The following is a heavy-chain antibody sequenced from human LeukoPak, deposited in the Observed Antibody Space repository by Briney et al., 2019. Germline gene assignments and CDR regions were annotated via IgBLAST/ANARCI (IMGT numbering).Heavy chain of an antibody. D-gene: IGHD3-22*01. V-gene: IGHV3-30*03. CDR2: ISYDGSNK. CDR3: ARDLEDSSPFGAFDM. CDR1: GFTFSAYG. Sequence: GGSLRLSCAASGFTFSAYGMHWVRQAPGKGLEWVAIISYDGSNKYYADFVKGRFTISRDNTKNTLYLQMNSLRAEDTAVYYCARDLEDSSPFGAFDMWGQGTMVTVSS. J-gene: IGHJ3*02.